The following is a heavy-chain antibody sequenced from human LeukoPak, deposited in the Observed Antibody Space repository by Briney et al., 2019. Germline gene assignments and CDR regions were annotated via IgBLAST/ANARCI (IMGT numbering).Heavy chain of an antibody. CDR3: ARDVAVESDY. CDR1: GFTFSSYA. V-gene: IGHV3-23*01. J-gene: IGHJ4*02. CDR2: ISGSGGST. Sequence: PGGSLRLSCAASGFTFSSYAMSWVRRAPGKGLEWVSAISGSGGSTYYADSVKGRFTISRDNAKNSLYLQMNSLRAEDTAVYYCARDVAVESDYWGQGTLVTVSS. D-gene: IGHD6-19*01.